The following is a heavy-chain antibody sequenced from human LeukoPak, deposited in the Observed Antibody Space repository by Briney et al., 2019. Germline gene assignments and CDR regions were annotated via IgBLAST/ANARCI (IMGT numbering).Heavy chain of an antibody. Sequence: ASVKVSCKASGGTFSSYAISWVRQAPGQGLEWMGWISAYNGNTNYAQKLQGRVTMTTDTSTSTAYMELRSLRSDDTAVYYCAVAPQRFLYDYVWGSYRSPFDYWGQGTLVTVSS. V-gene: IGHV1-18*01. D-gene: IGHD3-16*02. CDR2: ISAYNGNT. J-gene: IGHJ4*02. CDR3: AVAPQRFLYDYVWGSYRSPFDY. CDR1: GGTFSSYA.